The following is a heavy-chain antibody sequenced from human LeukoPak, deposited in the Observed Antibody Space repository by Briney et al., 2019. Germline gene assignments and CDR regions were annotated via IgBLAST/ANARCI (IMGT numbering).Heavy chain of an antibody. V-gene: IGHV1-69*05. CDR3: ASLAFWSGYYLDP. J-gene: IGHJ5*02. CDR1: GGTFSSYA. Sequence: SVKVSCKASGGTFSSYAISWVRQAPGQGLEWMGGIIPIFGTANYAQKFQGRVTITTDESTSTAYMELSSLRSEDTAVYYCASLAFWSGYYLDPWGQGTLVTVSS. CDR2: IIPIFGTA. D-gene: IGHD3-3*01.